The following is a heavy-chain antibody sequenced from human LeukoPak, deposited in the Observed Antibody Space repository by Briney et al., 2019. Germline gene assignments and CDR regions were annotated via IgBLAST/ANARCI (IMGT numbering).Heavy chain of an antibody. Sequence: GASVKVSCKASGYTFTSYGISWVRQAPGQGLEWMGWISAYNGNTNYAQKLQGRVTMTTDTSTSTAYMELRSLRSDDTAVYYCARGHVLGYCSSTSCRNRFDPWGQGTLVTVSS. V-gene: IGHV1-18*01. CDR1: GYTFTSYG. CDR3: ARGHVLGYCSSTSCRNRFDP. J-gene: IGHJ5*02. CDR2: ISAYNGNT. D-gene: IGHD2-2*01.